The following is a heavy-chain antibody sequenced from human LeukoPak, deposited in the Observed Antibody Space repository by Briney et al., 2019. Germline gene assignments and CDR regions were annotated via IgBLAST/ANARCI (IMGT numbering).Heavy chain of an antibody. J-gene: IGHJ5*02. CDR3: ASHQGIAAAGTPWFDP. D-gene: IGHD6-13*01. CDR2: IYYSGST. V-gene: IGHV4-59*08. CDR1: GGSISSYY. Sequence: SETLSLTCTVSGGSISSYYWSWIRQPPGQGLEWIGYIYYSGSTNYNPSLKSRVTVSVDTSKNQFSLKLSSVTAADTAVYYCASHQGIAAAGTPWFDPWGQGTLVTVSS.